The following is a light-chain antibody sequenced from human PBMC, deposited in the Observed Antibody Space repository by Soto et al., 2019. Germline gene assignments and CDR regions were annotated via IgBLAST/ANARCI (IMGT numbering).Light chain of an antibody. V-gene: IGKV3-11*01. CDR1: QSVNNY. Sequence: EIVLTQSPATLSLSPGERATLSCRASQSVNNYLAWYQQKPGQAPRLLIYDASNRATGLPARFSGSGSETDFTLTIRSLEPLDFAVYYCQQRRSWPITFGQGTRLEIK. CDR2: DAS. CDR3: QQRRSWPIT. J-gene: IGKJ5*01.